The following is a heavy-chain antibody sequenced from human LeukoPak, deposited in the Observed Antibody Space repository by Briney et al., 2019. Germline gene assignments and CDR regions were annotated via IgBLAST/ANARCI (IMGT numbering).Heavy chain of an antibody. Sequence: GGSLRLSCAASGFTFSSYSMNWVRQAPGKGLEWVSYISSSSTTIYFADSVKGRFTISRDNAKNSLYLQMNSLRDEDTAVCYCARRMGGELVAFDIWGQGTMVTVSS. CDR3: ARRMGGELVAFDI. D-gene: IGHD1-7*01. CDR2: ISSSSTTI. CDR1: GFTFSSYS. J-gene: IGHJ3*02. V-gene: IGHV3-48*02.